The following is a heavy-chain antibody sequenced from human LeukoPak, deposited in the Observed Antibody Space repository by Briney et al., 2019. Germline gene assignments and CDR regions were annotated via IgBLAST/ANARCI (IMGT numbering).Heavy chain of an antibody. CDR1: GGSLSGTSDY. CDR2: VRYSGTT. D-gene: IGHD3-22*01. CDR3: ARHYYDSSGYRRDYYFDY. Sequence: SETLSLTCTVSGGSLSGTSDYWGWIRQPPGEWLEWIGCVRYSGTTYYSPSLKSRLTMSVDTSKNQFSLNLSSVTAADTAVYYCARHYYDSSGYRRDYYFDYWGQGTLVTVSS. V-gene: IGHV4-39*01. J-gene: IGHJ4*02.